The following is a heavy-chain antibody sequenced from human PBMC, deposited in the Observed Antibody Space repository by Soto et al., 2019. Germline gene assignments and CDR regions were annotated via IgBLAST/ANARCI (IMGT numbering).Heavy chain of an antibody. CDR1: GYSFTSYA. Sequence: QVQLVQSGAEVKKPGASVTVSCKASGYSFTSYAITWVRQAPGQGLEWMGWISAYNGNTNYAQKLQGRVTMTTDTTTSTAHMELRSLRSADTAVYYCARDVTPPDYWGHGTLVTVSS. CDR3: ARDVTPPDY. V-gene: IGHV1-18*01. J-gene: IGHJ4*01. CDR2: ISAYNGNT.